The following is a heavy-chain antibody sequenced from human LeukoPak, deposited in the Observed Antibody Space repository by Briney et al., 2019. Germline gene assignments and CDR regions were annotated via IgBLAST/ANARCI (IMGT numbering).Heavy chain of an antibody. Sequence: ASVKVSCKASGYSFSDYFVHWVRLAPGLGLEWMGWISPNSGDTNYAPKFQGRVTMTKDTSINTAYMDLTSLTSDDTAVYYCARVKWDDSSSWYFDYWGQGTLVTVSS. V-gene: IGHV1-2*02. J-gene: IGHJ4*02. D-gene: IGHD6-13*01. CDR3: ARVKWDDSSSWYFDY. CDR2: ISPNSGDT. CDR1: GYSFSDYF.